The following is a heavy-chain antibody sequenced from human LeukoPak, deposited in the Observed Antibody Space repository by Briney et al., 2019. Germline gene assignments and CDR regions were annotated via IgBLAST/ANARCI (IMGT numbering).Heavy chain of an antibody. CDR2: IWYDGSNK. Sequence: GGSLRLSCAASGFTFSSYGMHWVRQAPGKGLEWVAVIWYDGSNKYYADSVKGRFTISRDNSKNTLYLQINSLRAEDTAVYYCARGPSNYVWGSYRIDYWGQGTLVTVSS. D-gene: IGHD3-16*02. CDR1: GFTFSSYG. J-gene: IGHJ4*02. V-gene: IGHV3-33*01. CDR3: ARGPSNYVWGSYRIDY.